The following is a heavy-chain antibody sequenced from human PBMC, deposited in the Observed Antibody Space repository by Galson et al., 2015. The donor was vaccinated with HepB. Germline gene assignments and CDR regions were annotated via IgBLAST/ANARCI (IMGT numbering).Heavy chain of an antibody. Sequence: SLRLSCAASEFTFSSYWMNWVRQAPGKGLEWVANINPDGSEKYYVASLKGRFTISRDNAKNSLYLQMDSLRAEDTAVYYCARRISLVRGMITKPDYYYGMDVWGQGTTVTVAS. CDR1: EFTFSSYW. J-gene: IGHJ6*02. D-gene: IGHD3-10*01. V-gene: IGHV3-7*03. CDR3: ARRISLVRGMITKPDYYYGMDV. CDR2: INPDGSEK.